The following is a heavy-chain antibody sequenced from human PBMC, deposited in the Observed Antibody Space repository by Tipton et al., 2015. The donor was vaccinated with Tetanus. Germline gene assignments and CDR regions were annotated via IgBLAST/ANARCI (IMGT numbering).Heavy chain of an antibody. Sequence: GSLRLSCSVSGFIFSNYAMSWVRQAPGKGLEWVSSISSTTSYIYYADSVKGRFTISRDNAKNSLYLQMNSLRAEDTAVYYCASGSTLDYWGLGTLVTVSS. J-gene: IGHJ4*02. CDR1: GFIFSNYA. D-gene: IGHD6-25*01. CDR3: ASGSTLDY. CDR2: ISSTTSYI. V-gene: IGHV3-21*01.